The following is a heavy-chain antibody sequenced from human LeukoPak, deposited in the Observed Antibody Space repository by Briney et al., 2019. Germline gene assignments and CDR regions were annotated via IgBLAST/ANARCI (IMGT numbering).Heavy chain of an antibody. CDR1: GFTFSNYA. J-gene: IGHJ4*02. CDR2: ISGSGGTT. D-gene: IGHD6-13*01. V-gene: IGHV3-23*01. Sequence: GGSLRLSCAASGFTFSNYAMSWVRQAPGRGLEWASGISGSGGTTYYADSVKGRFTISRDNSKSTLYLQMNSLRAEDTAVYSCAKDSRYSSSWFSYYFDYWGQGTLVTVSS. CDR3: AKDSRYSSSWFSYYFDY.